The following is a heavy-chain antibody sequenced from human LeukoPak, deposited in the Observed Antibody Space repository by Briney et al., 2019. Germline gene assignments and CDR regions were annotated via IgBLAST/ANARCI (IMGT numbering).Heavy chain of an antibody. Sequence: ASVKVSCKASGYTFTSYGISWVRQAPGQGLEWMGWINPNSGGTNYAQKFQGWVTMTRDTSISTAYMELSRLRSDDTAVYYCARLRIAAAGTTDYWGQGTLVTVSS. CDR3: ARLRIAAAGTTDY. J-gene: IGHJ4*02. D-gene: IGHD6-13*01. CDR1: GYTFTSYG. V-gene: IGHV1-2*04. CDR2: INPNSGGT.